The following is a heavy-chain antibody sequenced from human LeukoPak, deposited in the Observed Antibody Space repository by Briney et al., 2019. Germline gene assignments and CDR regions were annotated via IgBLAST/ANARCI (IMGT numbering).Heavy chain of an antibody. CDR2: INHSGST. CDR3: ARGRGYFDY. Sequence: PSETLSLTCAVYGGSFSGYYWSWIRQPPGKGLEWIGEINHSGSTNYNPSLKSRVTISVDTSKNQFSLKLSSVTAADTAVYYCARGRGYFDYWGQGTPVTVSS. J-gene: IGHJ4*02. V-gene: IGHV4-34*01. CDR1: GGSFSGYY. D-gene: IGHD3-10*01.